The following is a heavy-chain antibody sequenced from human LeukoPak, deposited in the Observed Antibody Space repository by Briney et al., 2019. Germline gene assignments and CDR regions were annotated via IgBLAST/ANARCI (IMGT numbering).Heavy chain of an antibody. V-gene: IGHV4-31*03. CDR2: IYYSGST. CDR1: GGSISSGGYY. D-gene: IGHD3-3*01. J-gene: IGHJ1*01. Sequence: SETLSLTCTVSGGSISSGGYYWSWIRQHPGKCLEWIGYIYYSGSTYYNPSLKSRFTISVDTSKNQLSLKLRSVTAADTAVYYCAGASTKDFWSGYSVAHWRQGPLVPVSS. CDR3: AGASTKDFWSGYSVAH.